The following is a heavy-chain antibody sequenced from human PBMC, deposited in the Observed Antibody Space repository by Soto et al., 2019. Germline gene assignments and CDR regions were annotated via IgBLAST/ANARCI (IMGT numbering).Heavy chain of an antibody. CDR1: GGSISSSSYY. J-gene: IGHJ4*02. V-gene: IGHV4-39*01. CDR2: IYYSGST. CDR3: ARPQGSGWYEGDY. Sequence: SETLSLTCTVSGGSISSSSYYWGWIRQPPGKGLEWIGIIYYSGSTYYNPSLKSRVTISVDTSKNQFSLKLSSVTAADTAVYYCARPQGSGWYEGDYWGQGTLVTVSS. D-gene: IGHD6-19*01.